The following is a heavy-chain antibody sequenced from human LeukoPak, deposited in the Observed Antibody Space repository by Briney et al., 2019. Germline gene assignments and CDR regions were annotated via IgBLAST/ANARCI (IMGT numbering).Heavy chain of an antibody. CDR3: ARSQGYSYGSSY. V-gene: IGHV1-69*13. J-gene: IGHJ4*02. CDR2: IIPIFGTA. D-gene: IGHD5-18*01. CDR1: GGTFSSYA. Sequence: SVKVPCKASGGTFSSYAISWVRQAPGQGLEWMGGIIPIFGTANYAQKFQGRVTITADDSTGTAYMELTSLRSADTAVYYCARSQGYSYGSSYWGQGTLVTVPS.